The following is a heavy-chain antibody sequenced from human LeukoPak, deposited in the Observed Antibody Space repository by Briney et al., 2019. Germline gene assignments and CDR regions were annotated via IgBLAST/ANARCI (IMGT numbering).Heavy chain of an antibody. D-gene: IGHD6-6*01. V-gene: IGHV3-11*01. Sequence: GGSLRLSCAASGFTLSDYYMSWIRQAPGKGLEWVSYISSSGSTIYYADSVKGRFTISRDNAKNSLYLQMNSLRAEDTAVYYCARESSIEARCLDYWGQGTLVTVSS. J-gene: IGHJ4*02. CDR1: GFTLSDYY. CDR3: ARESSIEARCLDY. CDR2: ISSSGSTI.